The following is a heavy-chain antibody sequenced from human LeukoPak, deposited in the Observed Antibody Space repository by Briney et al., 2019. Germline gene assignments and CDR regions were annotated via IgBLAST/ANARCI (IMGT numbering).Heavy chain of an antibody. D-gene: IGHD1-26*01. CDR1: GFTFSSYW. V-gene: IGHV3-7*01. Sequence: PGGSLRLSCAASGFTFSSYWMSWVRQAPGKGLEWVANIKQDGSEKYYVDSVKGRFTISRDNAKNSLYLQINSLRAEDTAVYYCARVKWELPFDYWGQGTLVTVSS. CDR2: IKQDGSEK. J-gene: IGHJ4*02. CDR3: ARVKWELPFDY.